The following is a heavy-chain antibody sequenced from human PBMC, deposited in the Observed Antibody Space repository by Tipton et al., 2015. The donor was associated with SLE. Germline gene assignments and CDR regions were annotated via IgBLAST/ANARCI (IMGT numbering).Heavy chain of an antibody. CDR1: GCSISSSSYY. Sequence: LSLTCTVSGCSISSSSYYWGWIRQPPGKGLEWMAFIRYDGSNKYYADSVKGRFTISRDNSKNTLYLQMNSLRAEDTAVYYCAKDSGSYYYGMGVWGQGTTVTVSS. V-gene: IGHV3-30*02. CDR2: IRYDGSNK. D-gene: IGHD1-26*01. J-gene: IGHJ6*02. CDR3: AKDSGSYYYGMGV.